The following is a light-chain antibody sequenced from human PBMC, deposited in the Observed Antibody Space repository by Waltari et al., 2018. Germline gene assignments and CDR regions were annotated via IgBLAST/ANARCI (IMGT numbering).Light chain of an antibody. CDR3: SSYAGSNNFEVV. Sequence: QSALTQPPSASGSPGPSVTIPCTGTSSAAGGYNYVSWYQQHPGKAPKLMIYEVSKRPSGVPDRFSGSKSGNTASLTVSGLQAEDEADYYCSSYAGSNNFEVVFGGGTKLTVL. J-gene: IGLJ2*01. CDR1: SSAAGGYNY. V-gene: IGLV2-8*01. CDR2: EVS.